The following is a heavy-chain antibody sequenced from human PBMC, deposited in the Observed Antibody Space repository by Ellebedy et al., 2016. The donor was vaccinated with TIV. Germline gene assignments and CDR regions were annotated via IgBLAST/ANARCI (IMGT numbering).Heavy chain of an antibody. CDR3: ARDEGTGYCSSTSCYSDAFDI. CDR2: IYYSGST. Sequence: SETLSLXCTVSGGSISSGDYYWSWIRQHPGKGLEWIGYIYYSGSTYYNPSLKSRVTISVDTSKNQFSLKLSSVTAADTAVYYCARDEGTGYCSSTSCYSDAFDIWGQGTMVTVSS. V-gene: IGHV4-31*03. CDR1: GGSISSGDYY. D-gene: IGHD2-2*02. J-gene: IGHJ3*02.